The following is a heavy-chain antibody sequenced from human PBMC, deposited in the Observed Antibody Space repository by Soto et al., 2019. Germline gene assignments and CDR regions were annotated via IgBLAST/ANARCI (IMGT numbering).Heavy chain of an antibody. V-gene: IGHV3-23*01. Sequence: GGSLRLSCAASGFTFSSYAMSWVRQAPGKGLEWVSAISGSGDTKYYADSVKGRFTIARDNSKNTLYLQMNSLRAEDTAVYYCARGVRGYSYGLGDWFDPWGQGTLVTVS. D-gene: IGHD5-18*01. CDR1: GFTFSSYA. J-gene: IGHJ5*02. CDR3: ARGVRGYSYGLGDWFDP. CDR2: ISGSGDTK.